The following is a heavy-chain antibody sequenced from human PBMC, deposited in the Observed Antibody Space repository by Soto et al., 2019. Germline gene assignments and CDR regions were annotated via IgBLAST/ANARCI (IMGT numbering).Heavy chain of an antibody. Sequence: GASVKVSCKASGYTFTGYYMHWVRQAPGQGLEWMGWINPNSGGTNYAQKFQGWVTMTRDTSISTAYMKLSRLRSDDTAVYYCARDLFGGYDPDYYYYGMDVWGQGTTVTVSS. CDR1: GYTFTGYY. CDR2: INPNSGGT. CDR3: ARDLFGGYDPDYYYYGMDV. V-gene: IGHV1-2*04. D-gene: IGHD5-12*01. J-gene: IGHJ6*02.